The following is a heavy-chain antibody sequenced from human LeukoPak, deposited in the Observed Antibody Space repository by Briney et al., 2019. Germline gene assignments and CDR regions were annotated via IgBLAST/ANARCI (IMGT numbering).Heavy chain of an antibody. CDR2: IRSKAYGGTT. CDR3: TRDPQEQWLVQGMGAFDI. Sequence: GRSLRLSCTASGFTFGDYAMSWFRQAPGKGLEWVGFIRSKAYGGTTGYAASVKGRFTISSDDSKSIAYLQMNSLKTEDTAVYYCTRDPQEQWLVQGMGAFDIWGQGTMVTVSS. D-gene: IGHD6-19*01. CDR1: GFTFGDYA. V-gene: IGHV3-49*03. J-gene: IGHJ3*02.